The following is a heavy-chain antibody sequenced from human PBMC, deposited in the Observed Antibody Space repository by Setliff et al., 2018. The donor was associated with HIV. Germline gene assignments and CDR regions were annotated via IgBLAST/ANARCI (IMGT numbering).Heavy chain of an antibody. Sequence: ASVKVSCKASGYKFTGHHIQWMRQAPGQGLEWMGRINPNMGGTQYAQKSQGRIIMTRDTSINTVYMELSSLASDDTALYYCARQDIPTGYYLFDYWGQGTQVTVSS. V-gene: IGHV1-2*06. CDR2: INPNMGGT. CDR3: ARQDIPTGYYLFDY. CDR1: GYKFTGHH. J-gene: IGHJ4*02. D-gene: IGHD3-9*01.